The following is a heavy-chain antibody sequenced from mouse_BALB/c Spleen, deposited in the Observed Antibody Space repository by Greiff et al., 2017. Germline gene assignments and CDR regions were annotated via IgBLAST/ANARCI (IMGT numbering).Heavy chain of an antibody. CDR1: GYTFTSYW. V-gene: IGHV1-87*01. CDR3: ARGALPFYAMDD. D-gene: IGHD1-2*01. Sequence: QVQLQQSGAELARPGASVKLSCKASGYTFTSYWMQWVKQRPGQGLEWIGAIYPGDGDTRYTQKFKGKATLTADKSSSTAYMQLSSLASEDSAVYYCARGALPFYAMDDWGQGTSVTVAS. CDR2: IYPGDGDT. J-gene: IGHJ4*01.